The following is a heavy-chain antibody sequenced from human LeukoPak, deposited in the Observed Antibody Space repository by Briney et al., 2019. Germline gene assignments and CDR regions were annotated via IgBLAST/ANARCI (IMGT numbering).Heavy chain of an antibody. J-gene: IGHJ4*02. Sequence: PSETLSLTCTVSGGSISNYYWGWIRQPPGKGLEWIGSIYYSGTTYSNPSLKSRVTISVDTSKNQFSLKLSSVTAADTAVYYCARGTGAYCGGDCYFDYWGQGTLVTVSS. D-gene: IGHD2-21*02. CDR2: IYYSGTT. CDR3: ARGTGAYCGGDCYFDY. CDR1: GGSISNYY. V-gene: IGHV4-39*01.